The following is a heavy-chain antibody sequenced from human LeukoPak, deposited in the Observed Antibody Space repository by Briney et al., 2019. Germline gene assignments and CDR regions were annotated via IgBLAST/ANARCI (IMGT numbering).Heavy chain of an antibody. D-gene: IGHD1-1*01. CDR1: GYTFTGYY. Sequence: ASVKVSCKASGYTFTGYYMHWVRQAPGQGLEWMGWTNPNSGGTNYAQKFQGRVTMTRDTSISTAYMELSRLRSDDTAVYYCARGTTGTTYFDYWGQGTLVTVSS. V-gene: IGHV1-2*02. J-gene: IGHJ4*02. CDR2: TNPNSGGT. CDR3: ARGTTGTTYFDY.